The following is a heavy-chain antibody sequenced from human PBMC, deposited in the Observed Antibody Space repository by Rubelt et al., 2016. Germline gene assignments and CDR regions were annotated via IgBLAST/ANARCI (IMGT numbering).Heavy chain of an antibody. D-gene: IGHD1-26*01. CDR2: ITSGGYTV. J-gene: IGHJ4*02. CDR3: ARSKQGPWYSGSYSF. CDR1: GFTVSSNY. Sequence: GGSLRLSCAASGFTVSSNYMSWVRQAPGKGLEWVSFITSGGYTVLYADSVKGRFTISRDNAKNSLYLQMNSLRDEDTAVYYCARSKQGPWYSGSYSFWGQGTLVTVSS. V-gene: IGHV3-48*02.